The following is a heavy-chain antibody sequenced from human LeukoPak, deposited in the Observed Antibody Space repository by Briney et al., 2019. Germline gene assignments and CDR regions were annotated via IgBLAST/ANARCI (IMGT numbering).Heavy chain of an antibody. CDR2: ISSDGGST. V-gene: IGHV3-64*01. CDR1: GFSFSNHV. Sequence: GGSLRLSCAASGFSFSNHVMYWVRQAPGKGLEYVSSISSDGGSTSYAISVKGRFTISRDNSKNTLYPQMGSLRTDDMAVYYCARGGGSSWFTSYYYGLDVWGRGTTVTVSS. D-gene: IGHD6-13*01. CDR3: ARGGGSSWFTSYYYGLDV. J-gene: IGHJ6*02.